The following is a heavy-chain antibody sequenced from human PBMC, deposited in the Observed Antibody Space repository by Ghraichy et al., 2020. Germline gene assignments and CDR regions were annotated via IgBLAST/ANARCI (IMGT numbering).Heavy chain of an antibody. D-gene: IGHD3-10*01. Sequence: SETLSLTCFVSGGSISSSDYYWGWIRQPPGKGLEWIGTIYHSGSSYYNPSLKSRVTISADTSKSQFSLKVSSVTAADTAIYYCARHGGGSVRDYYFYGLDVWGQGTTVTVSS. CDR2: IYHSGSS. CDR3: ARHGGGSVRDYYFYGLDV. CDR1: GGSISSSDYY. V-gene: IGHV4-39*01. J-gene: IGHJ6*02.